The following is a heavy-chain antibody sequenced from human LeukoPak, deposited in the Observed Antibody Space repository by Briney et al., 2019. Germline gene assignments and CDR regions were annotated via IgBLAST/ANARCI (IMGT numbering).Heavy chain of an antibody. CDR3: AREIGKIATYCSSTSCYHNWFDP. J-gene: IGHJ5*02. V-gene: IGHV1-69*13. CDR1: GGTFSSYA. CDR2: IIPIFGTA. D-gene: IGHD2-2*01. Sequence: SVKVSCKASGGTFSSYAISWVRQAPGQGLERMGGIIPIFGTANYAQKFQGRVTITADESTSTAYMELSSLRSEDTAVYYCAREIGKIATYCSSTSCYHNWFDPWGQGTLVTVSS.